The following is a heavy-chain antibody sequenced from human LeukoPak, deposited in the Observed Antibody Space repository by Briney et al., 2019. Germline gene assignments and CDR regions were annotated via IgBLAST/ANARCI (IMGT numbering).Heavy chain of an antibody. V-gene: IGHV1-2*02. CDR2: INPNTGGT. CDR3: ATLAGEHQAPFHY. D-gene: IGHD1-26*01. J-gene: IGHJ4*02. Sequence: ASVKVSCKASGYTFSGYYMHRVRQAPGQGLEWMGWINPNTGGTNYAQKFQGRVTMTRDTSTSTAYMEQSRLKSDDTAVYYCATLAGEHQAPFHYWGQGTLVTVSS. CDR1: GYTFSGYY.